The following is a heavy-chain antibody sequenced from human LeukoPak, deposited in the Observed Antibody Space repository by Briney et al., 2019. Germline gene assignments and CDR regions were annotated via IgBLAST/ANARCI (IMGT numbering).Heavy chain of an antibody. CDR3: ARGHPGGFSYYFDY. D-gene: IGHD3-10*01. CDR1: GGSISSYY. CDR2: IYYSGST. V-gene: IGHV4-59*01. Sequence: SETLSLTCTVSGGSISSYYWSWIRQPPGKGLEWIWYIYYSGSTNYNPSLKSRVTISVDTSKNQFSLKLSSVTAADTAVYYCARGHPGGFSYYFDYWGQGTLVTVSS. J-gene: IGHJ4*02.